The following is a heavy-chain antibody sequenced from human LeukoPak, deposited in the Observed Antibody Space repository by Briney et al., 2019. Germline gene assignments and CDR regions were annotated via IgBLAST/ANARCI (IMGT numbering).Heavy chain of an antibody. D-gene: IGHD6-19*01. J-gene: IGHJ4*02. Sequence: SETLSLTCTVSGGSISSYYWSWIRQPPGKGLEWIGYIYYSGSTNYNPSLKSRVTISVDTSKQHFSLRLSSVTAADTAVYYCARQHSSGRQLAYWGQGTLVTVSS. CDR3: ARQHSSGRQLAY. CDR1: GGSISSYY. V-gene: IGHV4-59*08. CDR2: IYYSGST.